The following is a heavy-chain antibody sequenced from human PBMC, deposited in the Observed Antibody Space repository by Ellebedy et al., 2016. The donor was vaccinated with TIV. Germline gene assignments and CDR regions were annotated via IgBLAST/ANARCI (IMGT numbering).Heavy chain of an antibody. CDR2: IYPGDSDT. CDR1: GYSFTSYW. Sequence: GESLKISXKGSGYSFTSYWIGWVRQMPGKGLEWMGIIYPGDSDTRYSPSFQGQVTISADKSISTAYLQWSSLKASDTAMYYCARQRDGYNSYYYYGMDVWGQGTTVTVSS. J-gene: IGHJ6*02. D-gene: IGHD5-24*01. V-gene: IGHV5-51*01. CDR3: ARQRDGYNSYYYYGMDV.